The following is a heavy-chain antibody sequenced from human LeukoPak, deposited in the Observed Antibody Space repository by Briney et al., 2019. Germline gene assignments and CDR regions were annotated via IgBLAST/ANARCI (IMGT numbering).Heavy chain of an antibody. D-gene: IGHD3-10*01. CDR3: AKDLRGALGVVDY. CDR1: GFTFSSYG. CDR2: ISYDGSNK. V-gene: IGHV3-30*18. J-gene: IGHJ4*02. Sequence: GGSLRLSCAASGFTFSSYGMHWVRQAPGKALEWVAVISYDGSNKYYADSVKGRFTISRDNSKNTLYLQMNSLRAEDTAVYYCAKDLRGALGVVDYWGQGTLVTVSS.